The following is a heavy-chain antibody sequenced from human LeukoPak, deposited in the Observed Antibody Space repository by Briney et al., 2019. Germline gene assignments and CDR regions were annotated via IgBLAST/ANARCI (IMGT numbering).Heavy chain of an antibody. CDR2: ISWNCGSI. V-gene: IGHV3-9*01. CDR3: AKDRSPRAVAAGRSASDY. Sequence: GGSLRLSCAASGFTFDDYAMHWVRPAPGKGLEWVSGISWNCGSIGYADSVKGRFTISRDNAKNSLYLQMNSLRAEDTALYYCAKDRSPRAVAAGRSASDYWGQGTLVTVSS. CDR1: GFTFDDYA. J-gene: IGHJ4*02. D-gene: IGHD6-19*01.